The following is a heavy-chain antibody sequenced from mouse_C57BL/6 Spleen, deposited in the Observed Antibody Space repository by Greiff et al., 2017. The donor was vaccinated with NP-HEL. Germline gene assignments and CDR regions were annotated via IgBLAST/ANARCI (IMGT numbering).Heavy chain of an antibody. CDR2: IYPGDGDT. CDR3: ARGDEVYFDY. CDR1: GYAFSSYW. V-gene: IGHV1-80*01. J-gene: IGHJ2*01. D-gene: IGHD3-3*01. Sequence: VMLVESGAELVKPGASVKISCKASGYAFSSYWMNWVKQRPGKGLEWIGQIYPGDGDTNYNGKFKGKATLTADKSSSAAYMQLSSLTSEDSAVYFCARGDEVYFDYWGQGTTLTVSS.